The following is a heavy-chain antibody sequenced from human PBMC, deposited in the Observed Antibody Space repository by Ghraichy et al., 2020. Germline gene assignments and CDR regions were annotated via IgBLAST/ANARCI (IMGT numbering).Heavy chain of an antibody. CDR3: ARDLGYGDYYYYYGMDV. V-gene: IGHV3-21*01. Sequence: LSLTCAASGFTFSSYSMNWVRQAPGKGLEWVSSISGSSSYIYYADSVKGRFTISRDNAKNSLYLQMNSLRAEDTAVYYCARDLGYGDYYYYYGMDVWGQGTTVTVSS. CDR2: ISGSSSYI. CDR1: GFTFSSYS. D-gene: IGHD4-17*01. J-gene: IGHJ6*02.